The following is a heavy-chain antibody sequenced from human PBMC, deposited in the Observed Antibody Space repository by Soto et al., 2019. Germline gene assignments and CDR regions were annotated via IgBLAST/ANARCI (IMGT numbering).Heavy chain of an antibody. Sequence: SETLSLTCTVSGGSISSYCWSWIRQPPGKGLEWIGYIYYSGSTTYNPYLQTRVTLSVDTSKNQYSLKLSSVTAADTAVYYCARDFHYYDSSGYWNWFDPWGQGTLVTVSS. J-gene: IGHJ5*02. V-gene: IGHV4-59*01. CDR2: IYYSGST. CDR3: ARDFHYYDSSGYWNWFDP. D-gene: IGHD3-22*01. CDR1: GGSISSYC.